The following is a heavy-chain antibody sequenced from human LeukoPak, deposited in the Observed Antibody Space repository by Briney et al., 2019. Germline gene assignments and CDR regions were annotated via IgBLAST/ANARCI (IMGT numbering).Heavy chain of an antibody. V-gene: IGHV3-48*02. Sequence: GGSLRLSCAASGFTFSSYSMNWVRQAPGKGLEWVSYISSSSSTIYYADSVKGRFTISRDNAKNSLYLQMNSLRDEDTAVYYCARGRMTYYDFWSGSQEDAFDIWGQGTMVTVSS. CDR1: GFTFSSYS. CDR3: ARGRMTYYDFWSGSQEDAFDI. CDR2: ISSSSSTI. J-gene: IGHJ3*02. D-gene: IGHD3-3*01.